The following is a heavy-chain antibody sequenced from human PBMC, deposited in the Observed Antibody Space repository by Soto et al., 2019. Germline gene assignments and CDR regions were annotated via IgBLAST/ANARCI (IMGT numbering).Heavy chain of an antibody. J-gene: IGHJ4*02. Sequence: SVKVSCKASGGTFSSYAISWVRQAPGQGLEWMGGIIPIFGTANYAQKFQGRVTITADESTSTAYMELSSLRSEDTAVYYCARSIAVAAPFDYWGQGTLVTVSS. V-gene: IGHV1-69*13. CDR1: GGTFSSYA. CDR2: IIPIFGTA. CDR3: ARSIAVAAPFDY. D-gene: IGHD6-19*01.